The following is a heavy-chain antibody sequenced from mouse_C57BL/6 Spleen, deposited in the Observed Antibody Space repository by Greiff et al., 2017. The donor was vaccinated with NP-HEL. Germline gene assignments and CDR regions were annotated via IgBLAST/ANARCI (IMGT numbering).Heavy chain of an antibody. CDR1: GYAFTNYL. D-gene: IGHD2-13*01. CDR2: LNPGSGGT. CDR3: ARRTTYFDY. J-gene: IGHJ2*01. V-gene: IGHV1-54*01. Sequence: VQLQQSGAELVRPGTSVKVSCKASGYAFTNYLIEWVKQRPGQGLEWIGVLNPGSGGTNYNEKFKGKATLTADKSSSTAYMQLSSLTSEDSAVYFCARRTTYFDYWGQGTTLTVSS.